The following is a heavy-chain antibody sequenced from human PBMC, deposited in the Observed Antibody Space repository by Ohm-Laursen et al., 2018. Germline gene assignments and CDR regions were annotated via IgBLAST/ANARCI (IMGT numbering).Heavy chain of an antibody. CDR3: ARDGIKVGGVIVDGLFY. CDR1: GFNFRGDW. Sequence: SLRLSCTASGFNFRGDWMSWVRQAPGKGLEWVAVIWYDGSNKYYADSVKGQFTISRDNSKNTLYLQMNSLRADDTAVYYCARDGIKVGGVIVDGLFYWGQGTLVTVSA. CDR2: IWYDGSNK. J-gene: IGHJ4*02. D-gene: IGHD3-16*02. V-gene: IGHV3-33*08.